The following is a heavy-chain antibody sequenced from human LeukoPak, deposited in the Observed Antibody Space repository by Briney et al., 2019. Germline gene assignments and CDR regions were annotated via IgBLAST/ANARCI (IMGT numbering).Heavy chain of an antibody. V-gene: IGHV3-48*03. CDR2: ISDSSSTI. CDR3: ARWGATGYGDY. J-gene: IGHJ4*02. CDR1: GFTFSSYG. D-gene: IGHD3-9*01. Sequence: GGSLRLSCAASGFTFSSYGMNWVRQAPGKGLGWVSYISDSSSTIYYADSVKGRLTISRDNAKNSLYLQMNSLRAEDTAVYYCARWGATGYGDYWGQGTLVTVSS.